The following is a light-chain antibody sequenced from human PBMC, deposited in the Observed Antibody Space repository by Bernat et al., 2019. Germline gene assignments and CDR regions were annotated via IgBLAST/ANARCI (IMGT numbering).Light chain of an antibody. Sequence: QSALTQPPSASGSSGQSVAISCTGTSTDVFSNNYVSWYQQHPGKAPKLMIYEVSKRPSGVPDRFSGSKSGNTASLTVSGLQPEDEADYYCSSYAGGNNYVFGTGTKVTVL. V-gene: IGLV2-8*01. J-gene: IGLJ1*01. CDR1: STDVFSNNY. CDR3: SSYAGGNNYV. CDR2: EVS.